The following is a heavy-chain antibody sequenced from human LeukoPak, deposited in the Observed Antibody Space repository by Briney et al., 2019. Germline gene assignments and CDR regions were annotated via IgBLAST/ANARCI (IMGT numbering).Heavy chain of an antibody. CDR3: ARVSPILGALWNNFDY. CDR1: GGTFSSYA. V-gene: IGHV1-69*01. D-gene: IGHD1-26*01. CDR2: IIPIFGTA. J-gene: IGHJ4*02. Sequence: SVKVSCKASGGTFSSYAISWERQAPGQGLEWMGGIIPIFGTANYAQKFQGRVTITADESTSTAYMELSSLRSEDTAVYYCARVSPILGALWNNFDYWGQGTLVTVSS.